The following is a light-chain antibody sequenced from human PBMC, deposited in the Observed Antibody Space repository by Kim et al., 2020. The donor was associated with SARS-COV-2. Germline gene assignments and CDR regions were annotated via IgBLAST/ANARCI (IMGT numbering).Light chain of an antibody. CDR2: GAS. CDR3: QQYGSSPLT. V-gene: IGKV3-20*01. Sequence: SPGERATLSCRARQSVSSSYLAWYQQKPGQAPRLLIDGASSRATGIPDRFSGSGSGTDFTLTISRLEPEDFAVYYCQQYGSSPLTFGGGTKVDIK. CDR1: QSVSSSY. J-gene: IGKJ4*01.